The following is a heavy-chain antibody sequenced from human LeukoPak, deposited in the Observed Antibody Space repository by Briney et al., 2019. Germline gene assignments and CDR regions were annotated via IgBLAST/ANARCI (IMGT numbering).Heavy chain of an antibody. CDR2: ISAYNGNT. CDR1: GYTFTGYY. Sequence: ASVKVSCEASGYTFTGYYMHWVRQAPGQGLEWMGWISAYNGNTNYAQKVQGRVTMTTGTSTSTAYMELRSLRSEDTALYYCARSGGSGWYFGINSHYYYMDVWGKGTTVTVSS. CDR3: ARSGGSGWYFGINSHYYYMDV. J-gene: IGHJ6*03. D-gene: IGHD6-19*01. V-gene: IGHV1-18*04.